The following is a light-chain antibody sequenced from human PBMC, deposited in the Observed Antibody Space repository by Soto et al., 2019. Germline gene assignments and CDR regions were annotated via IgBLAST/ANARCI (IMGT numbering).Light chain of an antibody. Sequence: DIQITQTPSSLSASVGDRVTITCRASQSISTYLSWFQQKPGKAPKLLIYSASTLQSGVPSRFSGSGSGTDFTLTISRLQPEDFATYHCQQSYSTPWTFGQGTKVDI. CDR2: SAS. CDR1: QSISTY. V-gene: IGKV1-39*01. J-gene: IGKJ1*01. CDR3: QQSYSTPWT.